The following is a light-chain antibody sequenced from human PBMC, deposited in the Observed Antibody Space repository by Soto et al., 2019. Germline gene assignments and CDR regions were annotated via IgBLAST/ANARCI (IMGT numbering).Light chain of an antibody. CDR1: QSVSSSY. CDR3: QQYGSSLLT. J-gene: IGKJ4*01. V-gene: IGKV3-20*01. CDR2: GAS. Sequence: EIVLTQSPGTLYLSPGERATLSCSASQSVSSSYLAWYQQKPGQAPRLLIYGASSRDTGIPDRFSGSVSGTDFTLTISRLEPEDFAVYYCQQYGSSLLTFGGGTKVEIK.